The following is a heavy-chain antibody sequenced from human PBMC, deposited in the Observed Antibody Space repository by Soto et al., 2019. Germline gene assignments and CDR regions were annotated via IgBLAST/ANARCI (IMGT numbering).Heavy chain of an antibody. Sequence: SVKVSCKASGGTFSSYAISWVRQAPGQGLEWMGGIIPIFGTANYAQKFQGRVTITADESTSTAYMELSSLRSEDTAVYYCANTPPNYHHSSGYFGYYFDYWGQGTLVTSPQ. CDR2: IIPIFGTA. J-gene: IGHJ4*02. D-gene: IGHD3-22*01. CDR3: ANTPPNYHHSSGYFGYYFDY. CDR1: GGTFSSYA. V-gene: IGHV1-69*13.